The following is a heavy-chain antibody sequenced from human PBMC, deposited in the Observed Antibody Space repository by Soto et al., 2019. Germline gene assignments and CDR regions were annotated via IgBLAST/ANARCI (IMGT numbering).Heavy chain of an antibody. J-gene: IGHJ6*02. V-gene: IGHV4-39*01. CDR1: GGSISSSSYY. CDR3: ARPLLMVRGVAVPYGMDV. D-gene: IGHD3-10*01. Sequence: QLQLQESGPGLVKPSETLSLTCTVSGGSISSSSYYWGWIRQPPGKGLEWIGSIYYSGSTYYNPSLKSRVTISVDTSKKQFSLKLSSVTAADTAVYYCARPLLMVRGVAVPYGMDVWGQGTTVTVSS. CDR2: IYYSGST.